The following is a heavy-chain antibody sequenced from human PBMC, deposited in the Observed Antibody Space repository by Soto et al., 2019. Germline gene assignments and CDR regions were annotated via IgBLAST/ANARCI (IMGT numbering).Heavy chain of an antibody. CDR2: IYYTGSS. D-gene: IGHD5-18*01. J-gene: IGHJ5*02. CDR3: VRGGKGYGNT. Sequence: SPTCDASSHSIRRSPWWGRVRQPPGKGLEWIGDIYYTGSSRHNPSLKSRVTISVDTSKNQFTLQMTSVTAVDTALYYCVRGGKGYGNTCGQGILVTVSS. CDR1: SHSIRRSPW. V-gene: IGHV4-4*02.